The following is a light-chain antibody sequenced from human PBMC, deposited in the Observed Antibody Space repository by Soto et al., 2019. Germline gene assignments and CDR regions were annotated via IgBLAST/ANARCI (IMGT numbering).Light chain of an antibody. CDR1: QSLSSSQ. V-gene: IGKV3-20*01. CDR3: QQYDSSPRT. CDR2: DAS. J-gene: IGKJ1*01. Sequence: EIVLTQSPGTLSLSPGERATLSCRASQSLSSSQLAWYQQKPGQAPRLLIHDASSRATGISDRFTGSGSGTDFTLTITTLEPEDFAVYYCQQYDSSPRTFGLGTKVEI.